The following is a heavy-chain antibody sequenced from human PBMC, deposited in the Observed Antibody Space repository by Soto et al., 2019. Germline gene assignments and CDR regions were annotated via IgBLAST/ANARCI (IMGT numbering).Heavy chain of an antibody. J-gene: IGHJ4*02. CDR1: GGSISSGGYS. Sequence: QLQLQESGSGLVKPSQTLSLTCAVSGGSISSGGYSWSWIRQPPGKGLEWIGYIYHSGSTYYNPSLNSRVTIAVDRSKNQFSLNMSSVTAADTAVYYCARGMTTVTTYDYWGQGTLVTVSS. CDR2: IYHSGST. V-gene: IGHV4-30-2*01. D-gene: IGHD4-4*01. CDR3: ARGMTTVTTYDY.